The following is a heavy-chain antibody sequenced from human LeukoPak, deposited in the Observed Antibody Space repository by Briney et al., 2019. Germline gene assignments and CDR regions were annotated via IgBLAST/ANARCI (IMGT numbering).Heavy chain of an antibody. J-gene: IGHJ4*02. V-gene: IGHV4-30-4*08. Sequence: SVTLSLTCTVSGDSISSADYYWSWIRQPPGKGLEGIGYIYYSGSTYYNPSLKMRVIISADTSKNQFSLKLSSMTAADTAVYYCARVKFSGSYYGIDYWAQGTLVTVSS. CDR1: GDSISSADYY. CDR2: IYYSGST. CDR3: ARVKFSGSYYGIDY. D-gene: IGHD1-26*01.